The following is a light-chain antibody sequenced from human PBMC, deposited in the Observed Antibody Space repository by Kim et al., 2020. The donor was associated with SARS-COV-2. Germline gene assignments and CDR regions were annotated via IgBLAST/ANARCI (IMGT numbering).Light chain of an antibody. CDR1: SLRMYY. CDR2: GKN. Sequence: LGPTVRITCQGDSLRMYYASWYQQKPGQAPVFVIYGKNSRPSGIPDRFSGSTSGNTASLTITGAQASDEADYYCHSRDISGDHLLFGGGTQLTVL. J-gene: IGLJ2*01. CDR3: HSRDISGDHLL. V-gene: IGLV3-19*01.